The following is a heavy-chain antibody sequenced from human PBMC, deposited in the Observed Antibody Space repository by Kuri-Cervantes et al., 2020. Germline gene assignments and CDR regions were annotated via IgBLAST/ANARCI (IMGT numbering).Heavy chain of an antibody. CDR2: STSGGSST. CDR3: GRRGLQFLEWFMGGVDV. Sequence: GESLRLSCATSRFTFSNHAMSWVRQAPGKGLQWVAGSTSGGSSTYYADSVKGRFTISRDNAKNSLYLQMNSLRAEDTAVYYCGRRGLQFLEWFMGGVDVWGKGTTVTVSS. J-gene: IGHJ6*04. CDR1: RFTFSNHA. V-gene: IGHV3-23*01. D-gene: IGHD3-3*01.